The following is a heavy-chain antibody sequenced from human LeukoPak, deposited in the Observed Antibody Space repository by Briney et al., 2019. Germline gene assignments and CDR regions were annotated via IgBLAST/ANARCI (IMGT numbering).Heavy chain of an antibody. D-gene: IGHD5-24*01. CDR2: IKSKTDGGTT. Sequence: GGSLRLSCAASGFTFSNAWMSWVRQAPGKGLEWVGRIKSKTDGGTTDYAAPVKGRFTISRDDSKNTLYLQMNSLKTEDTAVYYCTARWLQSLNPYFDYWGQGTLVTVSS. V-gene: IGHV3-15*01. CDR1: GFTFSNAW. CDR3: TARWLQSLNPYFDY. J-gene: IGHJ4*02.